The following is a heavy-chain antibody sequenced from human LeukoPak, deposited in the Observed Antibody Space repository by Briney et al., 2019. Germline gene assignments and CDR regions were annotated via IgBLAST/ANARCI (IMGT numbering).Heavy chain of an antibody. CDR1: GGTFSSYA. Sequence: ASVKVSCKASGGTFSSYAISWVRQAPGQGLEWMGWINPKSGGTNYAQKFQGRVTMTRDTSISTAYMELSRLRSDDTAVYYCARAQVCSTTSCYSYFDYWGQGTLATVSS. D-gene: IGHD2-2*02. CDR3: ARAQVCSTTSCYSYFDY. J-gene: IGHJ4*02. CDR2: INPKSGGT. V-gene: IGHV1-2*02.